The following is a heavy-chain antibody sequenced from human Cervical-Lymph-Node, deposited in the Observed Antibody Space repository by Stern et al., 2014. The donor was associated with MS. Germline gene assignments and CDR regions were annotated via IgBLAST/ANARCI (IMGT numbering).Heavy chain of an antibody. V-gene: IGHV1-69*01. CDR3: ARERQPYSSGWAFDY. CDR2: VLPIFGTA. D-gene: IGHD6-19*01. J-gene: IGHJ4*02. Sequence: VQLVESGAEVKQPGSSVKVSCEASGGTFSSYAISWVRQAPGQGLEWMAGVLPIFGTANYAQKVQGRVRITADESTSTAYMELSSLRSEDTAVYYCARERQPYSSGWAFDYWGQGTLVTVSS. CDR1: GGTFSSYA.